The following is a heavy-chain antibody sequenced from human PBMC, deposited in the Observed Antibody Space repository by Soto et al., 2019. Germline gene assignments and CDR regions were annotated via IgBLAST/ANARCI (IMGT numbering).Heavy chain of an antibody. D-gene: IGHD2-15*01. J-gene: IGHJ3*02. CDR2: INHSGST. Sequence: QVQLQQWGAGLLKPSETLSLTCAVYGGSFSGYYWSWIRQPPGKGLEWIGEINHSGSTNYHPSLKGRVTISVDTSKNQFSLKLSSGTAADPAVYYCALIAGSVGDCSGGSCYGHAFDIWGKGTMVTVSS. CDR3: ALIAGSVGDCSGGSCYGHAFDI. CDR1: GGSFSGYY. V-gene: IGHV4-34*01.